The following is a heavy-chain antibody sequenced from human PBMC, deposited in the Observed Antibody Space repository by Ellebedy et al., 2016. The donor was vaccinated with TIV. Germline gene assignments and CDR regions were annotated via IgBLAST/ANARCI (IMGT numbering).Heavy chain of an antibody. D-gene: IGHD3-22*01. V-gene: IGHV1-69*13. CDR3: ARDRYYYDSSGGYYYYYGMDV. J-gene: IGHJ6*02. CDR2: IIPIFGTA. Sequence: SVKVSXKASGYTFTSYGISWVRQAPGQGLEWMGGIIPIFGTANYAQKFQGRVTITADESTSTVYMELSSLRSEDTAVYYCARDRYYYDSSGGYYYYYGMDVWGQGTTVTVSS. CDR1: GYTFTSYG.